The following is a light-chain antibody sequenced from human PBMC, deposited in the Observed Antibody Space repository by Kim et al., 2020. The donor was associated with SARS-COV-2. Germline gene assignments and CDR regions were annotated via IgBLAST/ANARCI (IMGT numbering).Light chain of an antibody. Sequence: GQRVTISCSGSSSNIESNTVNWYQQLPATAPNLLIYSNNQRPSGVPDRFSGSKSGTSASLAISGLQSEDEADYYCAAWDDSLNAWVFGGGTQLTVL. CDR2: SNN. J-gene: IGLJ3*02. CDR1: SSNIESNT. CDR3: AAWDDSLNAWV. V-gene: IGLV1-44*01.